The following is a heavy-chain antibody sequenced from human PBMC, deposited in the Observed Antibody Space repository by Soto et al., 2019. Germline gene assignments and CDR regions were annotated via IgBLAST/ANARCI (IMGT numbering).Heavy chain of an antibody. D-gene: IGHD1-1*01. CDR2: VTDSDDST. J-gene: IGHJ4*02. CDR3: ARDGVLGNWNYFDY. CDR1: GFTFSSYA. Sequence: GGSLRLSCAASGFTFSSYAMSWVRQAPGKGLEWVSVVTDSDDSTYYADSVKGRFTISRDNSKNTLYLQMNSLRAEDTAVYYCARDGVLGNWNYFDYWGQGTLVTVSS. V-gene: IGHV3-23*01.